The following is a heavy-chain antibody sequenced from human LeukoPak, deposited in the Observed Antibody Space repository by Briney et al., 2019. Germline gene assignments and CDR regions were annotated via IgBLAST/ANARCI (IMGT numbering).Heavy chain of an antibody. V-gene: IGHV3-64D*09. D-gene: IGHD3-22*01. CDR3: VKGFESYCDSKSDY. CDR2: ISSNGGTK. CDR1: GFTFSTYA. Sequence: GGSLRLSCSASGFTFSTYAMHWVRQAPGKGLEFVSSISSNGGTKYYADSMKGRFTISRDNSKNTLYLQMSSLRAEDTAVYYCVKGFESYCDSKSDYWGQGTLVTVSS. J-gene: IGHJ4*02.